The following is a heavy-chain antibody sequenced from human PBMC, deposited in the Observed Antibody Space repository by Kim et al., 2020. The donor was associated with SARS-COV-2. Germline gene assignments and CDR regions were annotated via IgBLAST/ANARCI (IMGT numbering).Heavy chain of an antibody. CDR3: ARDHYDSSGYYYGGGMDY. CDR1: GYTFTRYG. V-gene: IGHV1-18*04. CDR2: ISAYNGNT. Sequence: ASVKVSCKASGYTFTRYGISWVRQAPGQGLEWMGWISAYNGNTNYAQKLQGRVTMTTDTSTSTAYMELRSLRSDDTAVYYCARDHYDSSGYYYGGGMDYWGQGTLVTVSS. J-gene: IGHJ4*02. D-gene: IGHD3-22*01.